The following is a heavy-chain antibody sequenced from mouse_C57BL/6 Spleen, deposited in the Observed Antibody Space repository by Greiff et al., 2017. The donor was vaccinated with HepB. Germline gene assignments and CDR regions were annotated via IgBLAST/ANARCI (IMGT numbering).Heavy chain of an antibody. CDR2: ISSGGDYI. J-gene: IGHJ4*01. CDR1: GFTFSSYA. CDR3: TRRGPREGYAMDY. V-gene: IGHV5-9-1*02. Sequence: EVKLMESGEGLVKPGGSLKLSCAASGFTFSSYAMSWVRQTPEKRLEWVAYISSGGDYIYYADTVKGRFTISRDNARNTLYLQMSSLKSEDTAMYYCTRRGPREGYAMDYWGQGTSVTVSS.